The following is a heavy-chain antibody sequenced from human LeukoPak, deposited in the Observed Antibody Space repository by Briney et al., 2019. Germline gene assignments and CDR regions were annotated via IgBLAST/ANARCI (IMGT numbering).Heavy chain of an antibody. CDR1: GFTFSSYG. CDR3: ATVLVGSSGWLFEY. V-gene: IGHV3-23*01. Sequence: GGSLRLSCAASGFTFSSYGMSWVRQAPGKGLDWASTISSYDGDDTYYADSVKGRFFISRDNSKNTVYLQMNSLRDEDTAVYYCATVLVGSSGWLFEYWGQGTLVTVSS. D-gene: IGHD6-19*01. CDR2: ISSYDGDDT. J-gene: IGHJ4*02.